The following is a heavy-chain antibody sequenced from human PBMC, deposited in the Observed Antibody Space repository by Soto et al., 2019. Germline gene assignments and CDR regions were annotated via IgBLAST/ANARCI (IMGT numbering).Heavy chain of an antibody. CDR3: SQRNYYYYYGMDV. Sequence: QVQLQESGPGLVKPSGTLSLTCAVSGGSISSSNWWSWVRQPPGKGLEWIGEIYHSGSTNYNPSLKRRGTISVDKSKNQSSLKLSSVTAADTALYYCSQRNYYYYYGMDVWGQGTTVTVSS. V-gene: IGHV4-4*02. CDR2: IYHSGST. J-gene: IGHJ6*02. CDR1: GGSISSSNW.